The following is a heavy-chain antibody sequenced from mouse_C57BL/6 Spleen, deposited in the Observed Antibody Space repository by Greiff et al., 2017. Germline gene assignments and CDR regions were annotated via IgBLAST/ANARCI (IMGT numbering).Heavy chain of an antibody. J-gene: IGHJ2*01. Sequence: QVQLQQSGPELVKPGASVKISCKASGYAFSSSWMNWVQQRPGKGLEWIGRIYPGDGDTNYNGKFKGKATLTADKSSSTAYMQLSSLTSEDSAVYFCARGSNYLDYWGQGTTLTVSS. D-gene: IGHD5-1*01. CDR3: ARGSNYLDY. CDR1: GYAFSSSW. CDR2: IYPGDGDT. V-gene: IGHV1-82*01.